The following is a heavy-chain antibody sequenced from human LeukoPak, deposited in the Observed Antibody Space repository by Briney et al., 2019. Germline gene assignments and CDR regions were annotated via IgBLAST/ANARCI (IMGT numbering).Heavy chain of an antibody. CDR2: IYTSGST. CDR1: GGSISSYY. Sequence: SETLSLTCTVSGGSISSYYWSWIRQPPGKGLEWIWRIYTSGSTNYNPSLKSRVTMSVDTSKNQFSLKLSSVTAADTGVYYCARDLHGSGTWDWFDPWGQGTLVTVSS. D-gene: IGHD3-10*01. J-gene: IGHJ5*02. CDR3: ARDLHGSGTWDWFDP. V-gene: IGHV4-4*07.